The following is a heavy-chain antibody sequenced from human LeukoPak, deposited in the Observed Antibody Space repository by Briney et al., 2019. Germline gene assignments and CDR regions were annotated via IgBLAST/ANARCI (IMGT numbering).Heavy chain of an antibody. CDR3: AREPPRTYGSGSFYNAVDPLDS. CDR2: ISDDGSKI. V-gene: IGHV3-30*03. D-gene: IGHD3-10*01. CDR1: GFTFSDYY. J-gene: IGHJ5*01. Sequence: GGSLRLSCAASGFTFSDYYMSWIRQAPGKGLEWVAVISDDGSKIYYADSVKGRFTISRDNSKNTLYLQINSLRHDDTAVYYCAREPPRTYGSGSFYNAVDPLDSWGHGSLVTVSS.